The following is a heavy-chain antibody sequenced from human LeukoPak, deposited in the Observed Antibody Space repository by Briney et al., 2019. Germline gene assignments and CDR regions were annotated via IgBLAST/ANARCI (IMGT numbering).Heavy chain of an antibody. D-gene: IGHD3-10*01. CDR1: GYSFTSYW. J-gene: IGHJ6*03. Sequence: GESLKISRKGSGYSFTSYWIGWVRQMPGKGLEWMGIIYPGDSDTRYSPSFQGQVTISADKSISTAYLQWSSLKASDTAMYYCARLKDDYYGSGSYYPTHYYYYYVDVWGKGTTVTISS. V-gene: IGHV5-51*01. CDR3: ARLKDDYYGSGSYYPTHYYYYYVDV. CDR2: IYPGDSDT.